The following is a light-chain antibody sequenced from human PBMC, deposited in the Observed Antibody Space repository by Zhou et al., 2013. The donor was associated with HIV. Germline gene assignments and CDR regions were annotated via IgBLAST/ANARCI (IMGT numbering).Light chain of an antibody. J-gene: IGKJ1*01. CDR3: QQSYSTLVRT. Sequence: DIQMTQSPSSLSASVGDRVTITCRASQSISSYLNWYQQKPGKAPKLLIYAASSLQSGVPSRFSGSGSGTDFTLTISSLQPEDFATYYCQQSYSTLVRTF. V-gene: IGKV1-39*01. CDR2: AAS. CDR1: QSISSY.